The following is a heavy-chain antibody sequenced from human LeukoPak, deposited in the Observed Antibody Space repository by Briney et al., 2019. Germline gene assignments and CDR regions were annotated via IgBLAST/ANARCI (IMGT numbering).Heavy chain of an antibody. D-gene: IGHD6-13*01. CDR1: GFTFSSYW. Sequence: GGSLRLSCAASGFTFSSYWMSWVRQAPGKGLEWVANIKQDGSEKYYVDSVKGRFTISRDNAKNSLYLQMNSLRAEDTAVYYCARGRGQAAAEVYYFDYWGQGTLVTVSS. CDR2: IKQDGSEK. J-gene: IGHJ4*02. V-gene: IGHV3-7*01. CDR3: ARGRGQAAAEVYYFDY.